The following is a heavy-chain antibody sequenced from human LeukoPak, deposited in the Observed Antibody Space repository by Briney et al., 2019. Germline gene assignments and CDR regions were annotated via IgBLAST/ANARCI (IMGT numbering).Heavy chain of an antibody. Sequence: PGGSLRLSCAASGFTFSSYTMNWVRQAPGKGLEWVSSITSSSNYIYYADSVKGRFTISRDNAKNSLYLQMNSMRAEDTAVYYCARNGDSLGYFDYWGQGTLVTVSS. CDR3: ARNGDSLGYFDY. CDR2: ITSSSNYI. J-gene: IGHJ4*02. CDR1: GFTFSSYT. D-gene: IGHD4-17*01. V-gene: IGHV3-21*01.